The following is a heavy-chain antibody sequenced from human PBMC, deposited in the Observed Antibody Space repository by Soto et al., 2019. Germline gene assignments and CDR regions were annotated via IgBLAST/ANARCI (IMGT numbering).Heavy chain of an antibody. V-gene: IGHV3-23*01. Sequence: GGSLRLSCAASGFTFSKYAMMWVRQAPGKGLEWVAGILGSGGTYHADSVKGRFTISKDNSQNTLYLQMNSLRGEDTGVYYCAKDAVYGDGLWRPEAWGQETLVTVSS. J-gene: IGHJ5*02. CDR1: GFTFSKYA. CDR2: ILGSGGT. D-gene: IGHD4-17*01. CDR3: AKDAVYGDGLWRPEA.